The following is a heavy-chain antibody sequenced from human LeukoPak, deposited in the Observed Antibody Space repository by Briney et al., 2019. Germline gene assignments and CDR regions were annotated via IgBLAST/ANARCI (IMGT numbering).Heavy chain of an antibody. CDR1: GYTFTGYY. CDR2: INPNSGGT. J-gene: IGHJ4*02. CDR3: ARDYYGSGSYSSDY. Sequence: GASVKVSCTASGYTFTGYYMHWVRQAPGQGLEWMGWINPNSGGTNYAQKFQGRVTMTRDTSISTAYMELSRLRSDDTAVYYCARDYYGSGSYSSDYWGQGTLVTVSS. V-gene: IGHV1-2*02. D-gene: IGHD3-10*01.